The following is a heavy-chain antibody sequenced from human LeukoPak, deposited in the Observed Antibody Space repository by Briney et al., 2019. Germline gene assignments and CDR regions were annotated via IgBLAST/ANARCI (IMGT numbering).Heavy chain of an antibody. D-gene: IGHD5-18*01. CDR2: IYYSGST. CDR3: ARDIRGYSYGIGGFDY. V-gene: IGHV4-59*11. Sequence: SETMSLTCTVPGSSISSHYWSWIRQPPGKGLEWIGHIYYSGSTNYNPSLKSRVTISVDTSKNQFSLKLSSVTAADTAVYYCARDIRGYSYGIGGFDYWGQGTLVTVSS. CDR1: GSSISSHY. J-gene: IGHJ4*02.